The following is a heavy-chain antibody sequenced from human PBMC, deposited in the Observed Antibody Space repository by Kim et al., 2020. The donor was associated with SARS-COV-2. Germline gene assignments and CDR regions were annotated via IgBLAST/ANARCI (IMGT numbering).Heavy chain of an antibody. V-gene: IGHV5-51*01. CDR3: ARLGNYDILTGYYRSPEVYYYFYGMDV. D-gene: IGHD3-9*01. CDR1: GYSFTSYW. CDR2: IYPGDSDT. J-gene: IGHJ6*02. Sequence: GESLKISCKGSGYSFTSYWIGWVRQMPGKGLEWMGIIYPGDSDTRYSPSFQGQVTISADKSISTAYLQWSSLNASDTAMYYCARLGNYDILTGYYRSPEVYYYFYGMDVWGQGTTVSVTS.